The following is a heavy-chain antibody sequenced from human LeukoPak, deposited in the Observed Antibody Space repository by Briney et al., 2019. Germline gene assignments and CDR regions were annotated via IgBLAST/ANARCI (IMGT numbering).Heavy chain of an antibody. CDR3: ARVLYYYGSGSYFYFDY. V-gene: IGHV3-53*01. D-gene: IGHD3-10*01. Sequence: TGGSLRLSCAASGFTVSSNYMSWVRQAPGKGLEWVSVIYSGGSTYYADSVKGRFTISRDNSKNTLYLQMNSLRAEDTAVCYCARVLYYYGSGSYFYFDYWGQGTLVTVSS. J-gene: IGHJ4*02. CDR2: IYSGGST. CDR1: GFTVSSNY.